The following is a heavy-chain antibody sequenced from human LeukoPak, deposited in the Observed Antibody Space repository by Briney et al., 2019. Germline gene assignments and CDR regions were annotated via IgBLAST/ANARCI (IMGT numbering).Heavy chain of an antibody. Sequence: ASVKVSCKASGGTFSSYAISWVRQAPGQGLEWMGWISAYNGNTNYAQKLQGRVTMTTDTSTSTAYMELRSLRSDDTAVYYCARGGWFGESRYYFDYWGQGTLVTVSS. CDR2: ISAYNGNT. V-gene: IGHV1-18*01. CDR3: ARGGWFGESRYYFDY. CDR1: GGTFSSYA. J-gene: IGHJ4*02. D-gene: IGHD3-10*01.